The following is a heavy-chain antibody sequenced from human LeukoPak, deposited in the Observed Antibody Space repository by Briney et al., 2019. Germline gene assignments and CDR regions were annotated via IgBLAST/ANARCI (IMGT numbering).Heavy chain of an antibody. J-gene: IGHJ4*02. CDR1: GGSVSSGSYH. CDR3: ARDGIAVAGYFDY. D-gene: IGHD6-19*01. CDR2: IYYSGST. V-gene: IGHV4-61*01. Sequence: PSETLSLTCTVSGGSVSSGSYHWSWIRQPPGKGLEWIGYIYYSGSTNYNPSLKSRVTISVDTSKNQFSLKLSSVTAADTAVYYCARDGIAVAGYFDYWGQGTLVTVSS.